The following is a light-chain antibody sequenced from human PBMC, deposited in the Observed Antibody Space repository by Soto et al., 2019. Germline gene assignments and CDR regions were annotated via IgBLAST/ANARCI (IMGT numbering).Light chain of an antibody. J-gene: IGKJ1*01. Sequence: DIRMTQSPPTPSPSVGDRITITCRASQSISSWLAWYQQKPGKXPXXLIYDASGLESGVPSRFSGSGSGTEFPLTISSMQPDDFATDYCQQYNSYSTFGQGTKVDIK. CDR3: QQYNSYST. CDR2: DAS. CDR1: QSISSW. V-gene: IGKV1-5*01.